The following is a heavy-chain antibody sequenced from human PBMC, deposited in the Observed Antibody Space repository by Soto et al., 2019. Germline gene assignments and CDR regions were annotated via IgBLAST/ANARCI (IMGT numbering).Heavy chain of an antibody. CDR2: ISYDGSNK. Sequence: GGSLRLSCAASGFTFSSYAMHWVRQAPGKGLEWVAVISYDGSNKYYADSVKGRFTISIDNSKNTLYLQMNSLRAEDMAVYYCARSDRGYYFDYWGQGTLVTVSS. J-gene: IGHJ4*02. V-gene: IGHV3-30-3*01. CDR3: ARSDRGYYFDY. CDR1: GFTFSSYA. D-gene: IGHD3-16*01.